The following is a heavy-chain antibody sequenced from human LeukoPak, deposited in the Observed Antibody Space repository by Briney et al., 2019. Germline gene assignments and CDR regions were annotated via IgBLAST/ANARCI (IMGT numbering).Heavy chain of an antibody. Sequence: GGPLRLSCAASGFTFSDYYMSWVRQAPGKGLEWVSYISSSGTTISYADSVKGRFTISRDNANNSLYLQMNSLRAEDTAVYYCARDPLSTSSPVDYWGQGTLVTVSS. J-gene: IGHJ4*02. V-gene: IGHV3-11*04. CDR3: ARDPLSTSSPVDY. CDR1: GFTFSDYY. CDR2: ISSSGTTI. D-gene: IGHD2-2*01.